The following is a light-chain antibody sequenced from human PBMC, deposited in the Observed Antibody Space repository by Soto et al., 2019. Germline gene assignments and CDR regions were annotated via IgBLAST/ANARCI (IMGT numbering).Light chain of an antibody. Sequence: QSVLTQPASVSGSPGQSITISCTGTSSDVGAYNYVSWYQHHPGKAPKLMIYEVTNRPSGVSNRFSGSKSGNTASLTISGLLSEDEGDYYCSSYRSSARVFGTGTKVTV. V-gene: IGLV2-14*01. CDR2: EVT. CDR3: SSYRSSARV. CDR1: SSDVGAYNY. J-gene: IGLJ1*01.